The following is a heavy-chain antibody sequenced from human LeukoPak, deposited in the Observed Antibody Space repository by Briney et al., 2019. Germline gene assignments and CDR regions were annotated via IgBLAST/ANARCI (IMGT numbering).Heavy chain of an antibody. CDR1: GFTFSSYA. CDR2: ISGSGGST. D-gene: IGHD1-26*01. Sequence: PGGSLRLSCAASGFTFSSYAMSWVRQAPGKGLEWVSAISGSGGSTYYADSVKGRFTISRDNSKNTLYLQMNSLRAEDTAVYYCAKIMDAYRRSGATDYWGQGTLVTVSS. CDR3: AKIMDAYRRSGATDY. J-gene: IGHJ4*02. V-gene: IGHV3-23*01.